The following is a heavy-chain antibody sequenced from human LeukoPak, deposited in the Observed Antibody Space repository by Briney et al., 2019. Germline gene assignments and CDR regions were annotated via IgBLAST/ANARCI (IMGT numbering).Heavy chain of an antibody. CDR3: ARDLGGSIVVPAAIWYFDY. Sequence: GGSLRLSCAASGFTFSSYSMNWVRQAPGKGLEWVSSISSSSSYIYYADSVKGQFTISRDNAKNSLYLQMNSLRAEDTAVYYCARDLGGSIVVPAAIWYFDYWGQGTLVTVSS. D-gene: IGHD2-2*02. CDR2: ISSSSSYI. J-gene: IGHJ4*02. CDR1: GFTFSSYS. V-gene: IGHV3-21*01.